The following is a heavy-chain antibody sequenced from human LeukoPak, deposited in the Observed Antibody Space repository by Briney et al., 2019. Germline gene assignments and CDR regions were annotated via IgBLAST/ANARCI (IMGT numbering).Heavy chain of an antibody. V-gene: IGHV3-23*01. J-gene: IGHJ4*02. CDR2: ISGSGGST. D-gene: IGHD2-2*02. CDR1: GFTFSSYA. Sequence: PGGYLRLSCAASGFTFSSYAMSWVRQAPGKGLEWVSAISGSGGSTYYADSVKGRFTISRDNSKNTLYLQMNSLRAEDTAVYYCAKVSGIVVVPAAIIDYWGQGTLVTVSS. CDR3: AKVSGIVVVPAAIIDY.